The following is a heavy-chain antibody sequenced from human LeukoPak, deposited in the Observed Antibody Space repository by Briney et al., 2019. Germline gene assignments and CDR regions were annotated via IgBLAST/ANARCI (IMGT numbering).Heavy chain of an antibody. D-gene: IGHD6-19*01. J-gene: IGHJ4*02. CDR3: AREWAGPSFDY. CDR1: GFTFSSYW. V-gene: IGHV3-7*01. Sequence: GGSLRLSSAASGFTFSSYWMSWVRQAPGKGLEWVANIKQDGSEKSYVDSVKGRFTISRDNTKNSLYLQMNSLRAEDTAVYFCAREWAGPSFDYWGQGTLVTVSS. CDR2: IKQDGSEK.